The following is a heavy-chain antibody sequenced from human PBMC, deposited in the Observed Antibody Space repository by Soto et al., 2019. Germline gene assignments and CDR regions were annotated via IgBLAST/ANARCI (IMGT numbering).Heavy chain of an antibody. Sequence: QVQLQESGPGLVKPSGTLSLTCAVSGGSIRSNNWWSWVRQPPGKGLEWIGEIFHSGSTNYNPSLKTLVSISVAKSKNKFSLKLSSVTAADTAVYYCARVFSGSYSDYGGQGTLVTVSS. CDR1: GGSIRSNNW. CDR2: IFHSGST. CDR3: ARVFSGSYSDY. V-gene: IGHV4-4*02. J-gene: IGHJ4*02. D-gene: IGHD1-26*01.